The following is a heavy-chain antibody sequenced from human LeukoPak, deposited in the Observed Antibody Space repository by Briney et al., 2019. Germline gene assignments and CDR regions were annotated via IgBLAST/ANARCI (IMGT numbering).Heavy chain of an antibody. CDR1: GFTFSSYT. V-gene: IGHV3-64D*06. Sequence: PGGSLRLSCSASGFTFSSYTMNWVRQAPGKGLEFVSAVSSNGGGTYYADSVKGRFTISRDNSKNTLYLQMSSLRVEDTAVYYCAKDPGYWGQGTLVTVSS. CDR3: AKDPGY. J-gene: IGHJ4*02. CDR2: VSSNGGGT.